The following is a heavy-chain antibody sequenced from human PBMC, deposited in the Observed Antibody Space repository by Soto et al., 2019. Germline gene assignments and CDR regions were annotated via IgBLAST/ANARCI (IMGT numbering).Heavy chain of an antibody. J-gene: IGHJ6*04. CDR3: ARDDVLCDGGRCYGVPLDV. V-gene: IGHV3-66*01. D-gene: IGHD2-15*01. CDR1: GFTVSSKY. CDR2: IQSGGPT. Sequence: EVHLVESGGGLVQPGGSLRLSCAASGFTVSSKYMSWVRQAPGKGLEWVSLIQSGGPTYYADSVKGRFTISRDTSENTVHLQMDSLRAEDTAVYYCARDDVLCDGGRCYGVPLDVGGKGTTVTVSS.